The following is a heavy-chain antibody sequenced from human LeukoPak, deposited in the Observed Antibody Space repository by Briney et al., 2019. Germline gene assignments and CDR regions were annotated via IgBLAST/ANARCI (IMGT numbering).Heavy chain of an antibody. CDR2: ISWNSGSI. V-gene: IGHV3-9*01. CDR3: AKESVVVAATGAFDI. Sequence: GGSLRLSCAASGFTFDDYAMHWVRQAPGKGLEWVSGISWNSGSIGYADSVKDRFTISRDNAKNSLYLQMNSLRAEDTALYYCAKESVVVAATGAFDIWGQGTMVTVSS. J-gene: IGHJ3*02. CDR1: GFTFDDYA. D-gene: IGHD2-15*01.